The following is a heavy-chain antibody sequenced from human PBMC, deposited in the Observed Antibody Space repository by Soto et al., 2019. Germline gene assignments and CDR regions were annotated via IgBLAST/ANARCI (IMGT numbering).Heavy chain of an antibody. CDR2: IYYSGST. V-gene: IGHV4-31*03. Sequence: QVQLQESGPGLVKPSQTLSLTYTVSGGSISSGGYYWSWIRQHPGKGLEWIGYIYYSGSTYYNPSLKSRVTISVDTSKNQFSLKLSSVTAADTAVYYCARDIRHYYGSGRGMDVWGKGTTVTVSS. CDR1: GGSISSGGYY. D-gene: IGHD3-10*01. CDR3: ARDIRHYYGSGRGMDV. J-gene: IGHJ6*04.